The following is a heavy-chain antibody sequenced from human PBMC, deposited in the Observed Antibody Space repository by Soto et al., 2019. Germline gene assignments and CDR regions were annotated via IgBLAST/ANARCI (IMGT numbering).Heavy chain of an antibody. CDR1: GGSIIRYY. D-gene: IGHD5-18*01. CDR2: IYYSGST. J-gene: IGHJ4*02. V-gene: IGHV4-59*01. Sequence: SETLSLTCTVSGGSIIRYYWSWIRQPPGKGLEWIGYIYYSGSTNYNPSLKSRVTISVDTSKNQFSLKLSSVTAADTAVYYCGVDTTGLLDYWGQGTLVTVSS. CDR3: GVDTTGLLDY.